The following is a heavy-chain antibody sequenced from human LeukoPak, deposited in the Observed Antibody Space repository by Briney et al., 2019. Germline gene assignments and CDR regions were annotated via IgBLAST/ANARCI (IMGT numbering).Heavy chain of an antibody. CDR2: IYHSGST. V-gene: IGHV4-38-2*01. J-gene: IGHJ5*02. CDR1: GYSISSGYY. D-gene: IGHD5-24*01. CDR3: ARLQSWFDP. Sequence: SETLSLTCAVSGYSISSGYYWGWIRQPPGKGLEWIGSIYHSGSTYYNPSLKSRVTISVDTSKNQFSLKLSSVTAADTAVYYCARLQSWFDPWGQGTLVTASS.